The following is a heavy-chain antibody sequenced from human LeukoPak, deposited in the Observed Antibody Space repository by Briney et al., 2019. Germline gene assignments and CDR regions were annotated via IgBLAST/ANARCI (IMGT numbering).Heavy chain of an antibody. CDR3: ARQGDDY. CDR2: ISSSSSYI. V-gene: IGHV3-21*01. D-gene: IGHD3-16*01. J-gene: IGHJ4*01. Sequence: PGGTLRLSCAASGFTFSTFGMTWVRQAPGKGLEWVSSISSSSSYIYYADSVKGRFTISRDNAKNSLYLQMNSLRAEDTAVYYCARQGDDYWGHGTLVTVSS. CDR1: GFTFSTFG.